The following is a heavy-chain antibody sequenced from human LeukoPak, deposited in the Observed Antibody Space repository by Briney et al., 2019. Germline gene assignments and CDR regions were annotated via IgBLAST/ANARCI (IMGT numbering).Heavy chain of an antibody. Sequence: GDSLKISCKGSGHSFSTDWIAWVRQMPGKGLEWMGVIYAGDADTRYSPSFQGQVTISADKSLNTACLQWTNLKASDTAMYYCARFRGELMDGFDFWGQGTLVTVSS. V-gene: IGHV5-51*01. J-gene: IGHJ4*02. CDR3: ARFRGELMDGFDF. CDR1: GHSFSTDW. D-gene: IGHD1-7*01. CDR2: IYAGDADT.